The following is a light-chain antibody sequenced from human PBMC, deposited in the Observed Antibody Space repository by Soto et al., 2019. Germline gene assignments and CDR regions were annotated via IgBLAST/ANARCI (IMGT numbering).Light chain of an antibody. V-gene: IGLV1-40*01. CDR1: SSNIGAGYD. J-gene: IGLJ1*01. Sequence: QSVLTQPPSVSGAPGQRVTISCTGSSSNIGAGYDVHWYQQLPGTVPKLLIYGNSNRPSGVPDRFSGSKSDTSASLAITGLQAEDEADYYCQSYDSSLSGSYVFGTGTKLTVL. CDR2: GNS. CDR3: QSYDSSLSGSYV.